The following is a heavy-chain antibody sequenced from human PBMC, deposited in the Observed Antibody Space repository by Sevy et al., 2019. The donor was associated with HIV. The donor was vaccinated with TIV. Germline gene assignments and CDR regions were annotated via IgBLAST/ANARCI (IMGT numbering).Heavy chain of an antibody. CDR3: VKDSIFYDSSSGYRPFYYYGMDG. Sequence: GGSLRLSCSASGFTFSGSALHWVRQAPGKGLEYVSVISSSGSGTYYAESVKGRFTISRANSKNTLYLQMGSLRTEDTAVNYCVKDSIFYDSSSGYRPFYYYGMDGWGEGTSVTVSS. J-gene: IGHJ6*04. D-gene: IGHD3-3*01. CDR1: GFTFSGSA. CDR2: ISSSGSGT. V-gene: IGHV3-64D*09.